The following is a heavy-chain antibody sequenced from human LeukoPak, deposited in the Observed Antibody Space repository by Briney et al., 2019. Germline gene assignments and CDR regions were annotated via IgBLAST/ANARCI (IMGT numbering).Heavy chain of an antibody. V-gene: IGHV1-69*13. CDR1: GYTFIAYY. Sequence: SVRVSCKASGYTFIAYYLHWVRQAPGQGLEWMGGIIPIFGTANYAQKFQGRVTITADESTSTAYMELSSLRSEDTAVYYCASCVWGSYRPLDYWGQGTLVTVSS. J-gene: IGHJ4*02. D-gene: IGHD3-16*02. CDR2: IIPIFGTA. CDR3: ASCVWGSYRPLDY.